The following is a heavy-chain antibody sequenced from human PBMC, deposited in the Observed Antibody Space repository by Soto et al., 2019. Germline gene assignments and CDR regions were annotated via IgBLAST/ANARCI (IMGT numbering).Heavy chain of an antibody. CDR3: ASFGYCDAGGCNTRVDI. V-gene: IGHV1-69*02. J-gene: IGHJ3*02. D-gene: IGHD3-3*01. Sequence: QVQLAQYGTEVKKPGSSVKVSCKASGGTFNSYTVSWVRQAPGQGLEWMVRIIPLLGITNYAQKFQGRVTVTADKSATTSYMELTSLRSEDTALYYCASFGYCDAGGCNTRVDIWGRGTMVVVSS. CDR2: IIPLLGIT. CDR1: GGTFNSYT.